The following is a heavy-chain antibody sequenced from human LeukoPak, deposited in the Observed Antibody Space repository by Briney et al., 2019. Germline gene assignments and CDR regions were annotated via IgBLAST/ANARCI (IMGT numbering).Heavy chain of an antibody. D-gene: IGHD3-3*01. CDR1: GYTFTGYY. CDR2: INPNSGGT. CDR3: ARGRYYDFWSGYYHDY. Sequence: ASVKVSCKASGYTFTGYYIHWVRQAPGQGLEWMGWINPNSGGTNYAQKFQGRVTMTRDTSISTAYMELSRLRSDDTAVYYCARGRYYDFWSGYYHDYWGQGTLVTVSS. V-gene: IGHV1-2*02. J-gene: IGHJ4*02.